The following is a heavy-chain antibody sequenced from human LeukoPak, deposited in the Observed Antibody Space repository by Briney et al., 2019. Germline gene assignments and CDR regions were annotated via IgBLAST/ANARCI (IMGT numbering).Heavy chain of an antibody. CDR3: AKXFWIAVAGTDRAGAFDI. Sequence: GRSLRLSCAASGFTFDDYAMHWVRQAPGKGLEWVSGISWNSGSIGYADSVKGRFTISRDNAKNSLYLQMNSLRAEDTALYYXAKXFWIAVAGTDRAGAFDIWGQGTMVTVSS. V-gene: IGHV3-9*01. CDR2: ISWNSGSI. J-gene: IGHJ3*02. D-gene: IGHD6-19*01. CDR1: GFTFDDYA.